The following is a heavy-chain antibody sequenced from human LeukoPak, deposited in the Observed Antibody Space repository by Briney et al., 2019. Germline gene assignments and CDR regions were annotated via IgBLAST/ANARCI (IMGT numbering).Heavy chain of an antibody. CDR1: GASVSSPSFV. CDR3: VRFSPSGQNVDF. D-gene: IGHD2-15*01. J-gene: IGHJ4*02. Sequence: ASETLSLTCSVSGASVSSPSFVGGWIRLPPGKGLEWIGTVFSNNPSLKSRVSISVDTSKNEFSLKVNSVTAADTAVYHCVRFSPSGQNVDFWGQGTLVTVSP. CDR2: VFS. V-gene: IGHV4-39*01.